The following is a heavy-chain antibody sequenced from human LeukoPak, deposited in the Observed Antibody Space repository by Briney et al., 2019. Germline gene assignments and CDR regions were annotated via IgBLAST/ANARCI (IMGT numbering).Heavy chain of an antibody. CDR1: GGSISSYY. CDR3: ARIFRGAYFDY. D-gene: IGHD3-10*01. V-gene: IGHV4-59*01. J-gene: IGHJ4*02. CDR2: IYYSGSH. Sequence: SETLSLTCTVSGGSISSYYWSWIRQPPGKGLEWIGYIYYSGSHNYNPSLKSRVTVSDDKSKNQFCLERSSVTAADTAVYYCARIFRGAYFDYWGQGTLVTVSS.